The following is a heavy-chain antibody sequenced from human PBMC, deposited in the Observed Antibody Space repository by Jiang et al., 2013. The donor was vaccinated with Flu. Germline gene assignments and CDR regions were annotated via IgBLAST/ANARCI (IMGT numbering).Heavy chain of an antibody. CDR2: IDPSDSDT. V-gene: IGHV5-10-1*01. J-gene: IGHJ6*02. CDR1: GYSFTSYW. CDR3: ARVRFSSGWTHYYDYGMDV. Sequence: GAEVKKPGESLRISCKGSGYSFTSYWISWVRQMPGKGLEWMGRIDPSDSDTRYSPSFKAVTISADKSISTAYLQWSSLKASDTAMFYCARVRFSSGWTHYYDYGMDVWGQGTTVTVSS. D-gene: IGHD6-19*01.